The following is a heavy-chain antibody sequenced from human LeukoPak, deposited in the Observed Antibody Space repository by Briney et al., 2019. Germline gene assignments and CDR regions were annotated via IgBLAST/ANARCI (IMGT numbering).Heavy chain of an antibody. CDR2: IYYSGST. J-gene: IGHJ4*02. V-gene: IGHV4-31*03. CDR3: ARRGSGYLDY. CDR1: GGSISSGGYY. Sequence: SETLSLTYTVSGGSISSGGYYWSWIRQHPGKGLEWIGYIYYSGSTYYNPSLKSRVTISVDTSKNQFSLKLSSVTAADTAVYYCARRGSGYLDYWGQGTLVTVSS. D-gene: IGHD3-22*01.